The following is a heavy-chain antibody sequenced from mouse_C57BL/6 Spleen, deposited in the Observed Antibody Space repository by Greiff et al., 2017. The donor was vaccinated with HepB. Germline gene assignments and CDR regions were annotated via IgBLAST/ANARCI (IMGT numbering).Heavy chain of an antibody. CDR3: ARSVLREGFDY. D-gene: IGHD1-1*01. Sequence: QVQLQQSGAELVKPGASVKLSCKASGYTFTSYWMQWVKQRPGQGLEWIGEIDPSASYTNYNQKFKGKAKLTVDTSARTAYMQLSSLTSEDSAVYYCARSVLREGFDYWGQGTTLTVSS. CDR1: GYTFTSYW. CDR2: IDPSASYT. J-gene: IGHJ2*01. V-gene: IGHV1-50*01.